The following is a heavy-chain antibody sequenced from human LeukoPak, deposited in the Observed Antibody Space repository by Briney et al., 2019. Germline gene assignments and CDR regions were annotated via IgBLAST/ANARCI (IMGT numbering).Heavy chain of an antibody. V-gene: IGHV3-11*01. CDR2: ISSSGSTI. J-gene: IGHJ4*02. CDR1: GFTFSDYY. Sequence: GGSLRLSCAASGFTFSDYYMSWIRQAPGKGLEWVSYISSSGSTIYYADSVKGRFTISRDNAKNSLYLQMNSLRAEDTAVYYCARIPGDGSLYQLRKEDRIDYWGQGTLVTVSS. D-gene: IGHD2-2*01. CDR3: ARIPGDGSLYQLRKEDRIDY.